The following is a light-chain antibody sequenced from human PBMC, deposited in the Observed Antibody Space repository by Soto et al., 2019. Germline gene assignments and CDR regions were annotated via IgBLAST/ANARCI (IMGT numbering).Light chain of an antibody. V-gene: IGKV3-20*01. Sequence: IVLTQSPGTLSLSPGERATLSCRSRQSVSSSYLAWYQQKPDQAPRLVIYDVSGRATGIPDRFSGSGSGTDFTLTISRLEPEDFAVYYCQQYGSSPTFGQGTKVEIK. CDR1: QSVSSSY. CDR3: QQYGSSPT. J-gene: IGKJ1*01. CDR2: DVS.